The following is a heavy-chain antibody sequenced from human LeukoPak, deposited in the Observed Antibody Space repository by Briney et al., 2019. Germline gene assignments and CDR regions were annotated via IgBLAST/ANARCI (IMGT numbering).Heavy chain of an antibody. CDR3: AKVPQATVTSFDY. Sequence: GGSLRLSCAASGFTFSSYAMSWVRQAPGKGLEWVSAISGSGGSTYYADSVKGRFTISRDNSKNTLYLQMNSLRAEDTAVYHCAKVPQATVTSFDYWGQGTLVTVSS. J-gene: IGHJ4*02. CDR1: GFTFSSYA. CDR2: ISGSGGST. D-gene: IGHD4-17*01. V-gene: IGHV3-23*01.